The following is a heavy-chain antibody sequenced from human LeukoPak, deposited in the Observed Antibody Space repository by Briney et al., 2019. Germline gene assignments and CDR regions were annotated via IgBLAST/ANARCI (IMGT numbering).Heavy chain of an antibody. CDR2: ISGSGGST. V-gene: IGHV3-23*01. J-gene: IGHJ6*02. CDR1: GFTFSSYA. D-gene: IGHD6-19*01. CDR3: ARVHPYSSGWAGYYYYGMDV. Sequence: GGSLRLSCAASGFTFSSYAMSWVRQAPGKGLEWVSAISGSGGSTYYADSVKGRFTISRDNSKNTLYLQMNSLRAEDTAVYYCARVHPYSSGWAGYYYYGMDVWGQGTTVTVSS.